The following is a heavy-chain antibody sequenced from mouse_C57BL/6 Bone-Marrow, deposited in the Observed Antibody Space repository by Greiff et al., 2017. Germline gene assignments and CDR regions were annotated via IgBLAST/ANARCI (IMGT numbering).Heavy chain of an antibody. Sequence: QVQLQQPGAELVMPGASVKLSCKASGYTFTSYWMHWVKQRPGQGLEWIGEIDPSDSYTNYNQKFKGKSTLTVDKSSSTAYMQLSSLTSEDSAVYYCAGVRTGSGFDYWGQGTTLTVSS. CDR3: AGVRTGSGFDY. V-gene: IGHV1-69*01. J-gene: IGHJ2*01. CDR1: GYTFTSYW. D-gene: IGHD4-1*01. CDR2: IDPSDSYT.